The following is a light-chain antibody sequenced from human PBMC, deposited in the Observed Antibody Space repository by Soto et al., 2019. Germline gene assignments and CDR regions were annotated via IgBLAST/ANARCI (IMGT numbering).Light chain of an antibody. Sequence: DIEITQSPSSVSASVGDRVTVPCRTSRNVSSWLAWYQQTPGKAPKLMIHGASTVQRGVPSRFSGSGSGTEFSLTISSLQPEDFATYFCQQGNNFPFTFGPGTKVDIK. CDR3: QQGNNFPFT. CDR1: RNVSSW. J-gene: IGKJ3*01. V-gene: IGKV1-12*01. CDR2: GAS.